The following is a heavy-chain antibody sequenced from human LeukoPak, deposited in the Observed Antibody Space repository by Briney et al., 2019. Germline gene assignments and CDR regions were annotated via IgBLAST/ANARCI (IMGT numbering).Heavy chain of an antibody. CDR1: GFTFSSYW. CDR3: ARLDSSSWYDLLYFDY. V-gene: IGHV3-7*01. Sequence: GGSLRLSCAASGFTFSSYWMSWVRQAPGKGLEWVANIKQDGSEKYYVDSVKGRFTISRDNAKNSLYLQMNSLRVEDTAVYYCARLDSSSWYDLLYFDYWGQGTLVTVSS. D-gene: IGHD6-13*01. CDR2: IKQDGSEK. J-gene: IGHJ4*02.